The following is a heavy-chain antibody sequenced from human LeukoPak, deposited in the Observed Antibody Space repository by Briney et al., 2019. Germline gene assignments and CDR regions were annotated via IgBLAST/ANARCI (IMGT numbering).Heavy chain of an antibody. Sequence: SETLSLTCTVSGDSISTYYWNWIRQPPGKGLEWVGEVNHSGSAHYNPSLKSRVTMSLDTSKNQFSLRLNSVTAADTAVYYCATTSGHDFGVRQSDYWGQGTLVTVSS. CDR1: GDSISTYY. J-gene: IGHJ4*02. CDR3: ATTSGHDFGVRQSDY. V-gene: IGHV4-34*01. D-gene: IGHD3/OR15-3a*01. CDR2: VNHSGSA.